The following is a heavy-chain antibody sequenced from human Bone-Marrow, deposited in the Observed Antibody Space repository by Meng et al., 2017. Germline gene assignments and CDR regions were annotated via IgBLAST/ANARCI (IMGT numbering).Heavy chain of an antibody. CDR2: IVVGSGNT. CDR3: AADMWRIVGATLAEYFQH. D-gene: IGHD1-26*01. J-gene: IGHJ1*01. Sequence: SVKVSCKASGFTFTSSAVQWVRQARGQRLEWIGWIVVGSGNTNYAQKFQERVTITRDMSTSTAYMELSSLRSEDTAVYYCAADMWRIVGATLAEYFQHWGHGTLVTIDS. CDR1: GFTFTSSA. V-gene: IGHV1-58*01.